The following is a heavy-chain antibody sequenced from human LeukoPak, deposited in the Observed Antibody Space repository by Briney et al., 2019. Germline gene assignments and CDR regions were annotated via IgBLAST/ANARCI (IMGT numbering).Heavy chain of an antibody. CDR3: ARVDRCSGGSCYTFVPESYYYYGMDV. D-gene: IGHD2-15*01. J-gene: IGHJ6*02. CDR1: GFTFSSYA. V-gene: IGHV3-23*01. Sequence: GGSLRLSCAASGFTFSSYAMSWVRQAPGKGLEWVSAISGSGGSTYYADSVKGRFTISRDNAKSSLYLHMNSLRAEDTAVYYCARVDRCSGGSCYTFVPESYYYYGMDVWGQGTTVTVSS. CDR2: ISGSGGST.